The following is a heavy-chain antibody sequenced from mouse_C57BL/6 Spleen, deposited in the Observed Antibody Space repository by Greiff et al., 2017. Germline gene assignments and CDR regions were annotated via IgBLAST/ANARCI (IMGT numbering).Heavy chain of an antibody. J-gene: IGHJ2*01. CDR3: ARLLDFDY. Sequence: EVKLVESGGGLVKPGGSLKLSCAASGFTFSSYAMSWVRQTPEKRLEWVATISDGGSYTYYPDNVKGRFTISRDNAKNNLYLQMSHLKSEDTAMYYWARLLDFDYWGQGTTLTVSS. CDR1: GFTFSSYA. CDR2: ISDGGSYT. V-gene: IGHV5-4*03. D-gene: IGHD1-1*01.